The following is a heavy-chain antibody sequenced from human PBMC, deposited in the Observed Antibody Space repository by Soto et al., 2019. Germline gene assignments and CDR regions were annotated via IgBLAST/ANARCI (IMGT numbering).Heavy chain of an antibody. Sequence: PSETLSLTFTVSGGSISSYYWSWIRQPPGKGLEWIGYIYYSGSTNYNPSLKSRVTISVDTSKNQFSLKLSSVTAADTAVYYCARQRDYGDYSDYWGQGTLVTVSS. CDR3: ARQRDYGDYSDY. CDR2: IYYSGST. D-gene: IGHD4-17*01. CDR1: GGSISSYY. V-gene: IGHV4-59*08. J-gene: IGHJ4*02.